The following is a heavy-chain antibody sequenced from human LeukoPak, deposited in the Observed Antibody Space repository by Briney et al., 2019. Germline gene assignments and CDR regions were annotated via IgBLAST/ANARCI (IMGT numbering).Heavy chain of an antibody. V-gene: IGHV1-18*01. CDR1: GYTFTNFG. CDR3: ARCYSSSWQRLDY. CDR2: ISGYSGNA. Sequence: ASVKVSCKASGYTFTNFGLTWVRQAPGQGLEWLGWISGYSGNANYAQKFQDRVVMTTDRSTGTAYMELRSVRSDDTAVYYCARCYSSSWQRLDYWGQGTLVTVSS. J-gene: IGHJ4*02. D-gene: IGHD6-13*01.